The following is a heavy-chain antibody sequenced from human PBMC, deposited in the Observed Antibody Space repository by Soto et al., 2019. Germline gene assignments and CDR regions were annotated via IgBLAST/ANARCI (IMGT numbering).Heavy chain of an antibody. Sequence: PSETLSLTCTVSGGSISSYYWSWIRQPAGKVLEWIGRIYTSGSTNYNPSLKSRVTMSVDTSKNQFSLKLSSVTAADTAVYYCARDGIVVVTAALDAFDIWGQGTMVTVSS. CDR3: ARDGIVVVTAALDAFDI. J-gene: IGHJ3*02. D-gene: IGHD2-2*01. CDR1: GGSISSYY. V-gene: IGHV4-4*07. CDR2: IYTSGST.